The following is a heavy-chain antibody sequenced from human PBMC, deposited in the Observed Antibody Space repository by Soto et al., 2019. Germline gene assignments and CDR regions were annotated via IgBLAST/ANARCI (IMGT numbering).Heavy chain of an antibody. CDR2: IIPIFGTA. J-gene: IGHJ6*02. V-gene: IGHV1-69*12. D-gene: IGHD5-12*01. CDR3: ARKGEMATISYYYYGMDV. Sequence: QVQLVQSGAEVKKPGSSVKVSCKASGGTFSSYAISWVRQAPGQGLEWMGGIIPIFGTANYAQKFQGRVTITVDESTSTAYMELSSLRSEDTAVYYCARKGEMATISYYYYGMDVWGQGTTVTVSS. CDR1: GGTFSSYA.